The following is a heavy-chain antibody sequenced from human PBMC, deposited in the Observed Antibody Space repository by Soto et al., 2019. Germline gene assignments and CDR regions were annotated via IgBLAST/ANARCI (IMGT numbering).Heavy chain of an antibody. V-gene: IGHV3-7*01. J-gene: IGHJ4*02. CDR1: GFRFSTYW. CDR2: IKQDGSEK. D-gene: IGHD3-3*01. Sequence: GGSLRLSCAASGFRFSTYWMIWVRQTPGKGLEWVANIKQDGSEKYYVDSVKGRFTISRDTAKNSLYLQLNSLRAEDTAVYYCTRGTLWNGYQFFDYWGRGSLVTVSS. CDR3: TRGTLWNGYQFFDY.